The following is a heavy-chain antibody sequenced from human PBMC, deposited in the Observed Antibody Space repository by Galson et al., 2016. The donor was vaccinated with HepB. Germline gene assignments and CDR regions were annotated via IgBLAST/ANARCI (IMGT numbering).Heavy chain of an antibody. D-gene: IGHD2-21*02. CDR2: IYWDNDR. CDR1: GFSLSSTKMG. CDR3: AHNPCAGDCLLQNQMPIAQYDFDY. Sequence: PALVKPTQTLTLTCTFSGFSLSSTKMGVGWIRQPPGKALEWLAVIYWDNDRRYSPSLRTRLTITKDTSKNQVVLTMTDMDPADTATYSCAHNPCAGDCLLQNQMPIAQYDFDYWGQGILVTGSS. J-gene: IGHJ4*02. V-gene: IGHV2-5*02.